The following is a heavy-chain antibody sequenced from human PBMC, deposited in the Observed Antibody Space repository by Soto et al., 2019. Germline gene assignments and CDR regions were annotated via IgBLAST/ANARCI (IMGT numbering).Heavy chain of an antibody. CDR2: ISHDERIK. CDR1: GFTFSDYV. V-gene: IGHV3-30*03. Sequence: QVQLVESGGGVVQPGRSLRLSCAASGFTFSDYVMHWVRQVPGKGLEWVAIISHDERIKYYADSVQGRFTISIDNSNNLLYLQMDSLQTHDTALYYCARRLECSSSALLDYWGQGTLVTVSS. D-gene: IGHD2-8*01. CDR3: ARRLECSSSALLDY. J-gene: IGHJ4*02.